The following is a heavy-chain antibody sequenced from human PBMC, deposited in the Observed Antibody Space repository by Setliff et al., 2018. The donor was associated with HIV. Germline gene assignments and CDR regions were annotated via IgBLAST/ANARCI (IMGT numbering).Heavy chain of an antibody. J-gene: IGHJ5*01. Sequence: SETLSLTCAVYGGSFSDYYWSWIRQPPGKGLGWIGEINHSGSANYNPSLKRRVTISVDTSKNQFSLKLNSVTAADTAVYYCARVRLELRQYWFDSWGQGSPVTVSS. V-gene: IGHV4-34*01. CDR1: GGSFSDYY. CDR2: INHSGSA. CDR3: ARVRLELRQYWFDS. D-gene: IGHD1-7*01.